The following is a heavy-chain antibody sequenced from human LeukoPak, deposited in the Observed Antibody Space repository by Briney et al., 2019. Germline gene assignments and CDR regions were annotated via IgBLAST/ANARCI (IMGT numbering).Heavy chain of an antibody. CDR1: GFTSSSYS. D-gene: IGHD3-9*01. Sequence: GGSLRLSCAASGFTSSSYSMNWVRQAPGKGLEWVSSISSSSSCIYYADSVKGRFTISRDNAKNSLYLQMNSLRAEDTAVYYCARDRVVARLRYFDWLGTMDVWGKGTTVTVSS. V-gene: IGHV3-21*01. CDR2: ISSSSSCI. CDR3: ARDRVVARLRYFDWLGTMDV. J-gene: IGHJ6*03.